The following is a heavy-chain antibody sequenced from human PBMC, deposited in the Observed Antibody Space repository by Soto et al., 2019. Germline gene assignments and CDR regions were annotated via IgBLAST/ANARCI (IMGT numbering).Heavy chain of an antibody. CDR2: IYYSGST. J-gene: IGHJ3*02. Sequence: SETLSLTCTVSGGSISSGGYYWSWIRQHPGKGLEWIGYIYYSGSTYYNPSLKSRVTISVDTSKNQFSLMLSSVTAADTAVYYCARDRFSSIAALSSRNRNSFDIWGQGTMVTVSS. D-gene: IGHD6-6*01. CDR3: ARDRFSSIAALSSRNRNSFDI. V-gene: IGHV4-31*03. CDR1: GGSISSGGYY.